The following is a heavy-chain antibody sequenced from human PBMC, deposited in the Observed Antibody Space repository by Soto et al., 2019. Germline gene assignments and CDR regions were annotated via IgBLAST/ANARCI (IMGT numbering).Heavy chain of an antibody. Sequence: GESLKISCKGSGYSFTSYWISWVRQMPGKGLEWMGRIDPSDSYTNYSPSFQGHVTISADKSISTAYLQWSSLKASDTAMYYCATQVPGATIFGVVPTTYYHYGMDVWGQGTTVTVSS. V-gene: IGHV5-10-1*01. D-gene: IGHD3-3*01. CDR3: ATQVPGATIFGVVPTTYYHYGMDV. J-gene: IGHJ6*02. CDR1: GYSFTSYW. CDR2: IDPSDSYT.